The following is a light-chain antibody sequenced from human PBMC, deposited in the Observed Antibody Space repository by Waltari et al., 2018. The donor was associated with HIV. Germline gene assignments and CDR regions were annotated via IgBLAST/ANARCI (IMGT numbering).Light chain of an antibody. CDR3: QVWDSSSDVV. V-gene: IGLV3-21*02. CDR2: DDS. Sequence: SYVLTQPPSVSVAPGQTARLTCGGNNIGSKSVHWYQQKPGQAPLLVLFDDSDRPSGIPGRFSGSNSGNTATLTISRVEAGDEADYYCQVWDSSSDVVFGGGTKLTVL. CDR1: NIGSKS. J-gene: IGLJ2*01.